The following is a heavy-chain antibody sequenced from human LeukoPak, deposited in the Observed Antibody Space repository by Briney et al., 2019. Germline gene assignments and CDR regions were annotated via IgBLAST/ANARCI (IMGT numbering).Heavy chain of an antibody. CDR3: AGGANLFVGDAFDI. CDR2: ISWNSGSI. Sequence: GGSLRLSCAASGFTFDDYAMHWVRQAPGKGLEWVSGISWNSGSIGYADSVKGRFTISRDNAKNSLYLQMNSLRAEDTAVYYCAGGANLFVGDAFDIWGQGTMVTVSS. J-gene: IGHJ3*02. CDR1: GFTFDDYA. D-gene: IGHD2-21*01. V-gene: IGHV3-9*01.